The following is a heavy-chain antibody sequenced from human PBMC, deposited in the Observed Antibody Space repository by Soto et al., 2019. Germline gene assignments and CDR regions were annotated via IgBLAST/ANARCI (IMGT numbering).Heavy chain of an antibody. J-gene: IGHJ4*02. CDR2: ISYDGSNK. CDR1: GFTFSSYA. D-gene: IGHD6-19*01. Sequence: PGGSLRLSCAASGFTFSSYAMHWVRQAPGKGLEWVAVISYDGSNKYYADSVKGRFTISRDNSKNTLYLQMNSLRAEDTAVYYCARGWGSSGRIYWGQGTLVTVS. CDR3: ARGWGSSGRIY. V-gene: IGHV3-30-3*01.